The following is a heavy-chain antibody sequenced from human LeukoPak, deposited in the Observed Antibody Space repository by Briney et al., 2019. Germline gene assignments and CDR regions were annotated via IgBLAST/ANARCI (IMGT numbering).Heavy chain of an antibody. D-gene: IGHD5-18*01. CDR1: GGSISSGDYY. Sequence: SQTLSLTCTVSGGSISSGDYYWSWIRQPPGKGLEWIGYIYYSGSTYYNPSLKSRVTISVDTSKNQFSLKLSSVTAADTAVYYCARGLQLWLPSYYYYMDVWAKGPRSPSP. CDR2: IYYSGST. J-gene: IGHJ6*03. V-gene: IGHV4-30-4*08. CDR3: ARGLQLWLPSYYYYMDV.